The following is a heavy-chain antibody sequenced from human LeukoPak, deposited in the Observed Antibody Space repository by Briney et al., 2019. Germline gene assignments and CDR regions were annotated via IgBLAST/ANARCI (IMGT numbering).Heavy chain of an antibody. Sequence: EASVKVSCKASGGTFSSYAISWVRQAPGQGLEWMARIIPILGIANYAQKFQGRVTITADKSTSTAYMELSSLRSEDTAVYYCARDDSHYYDSSGYSESYYYYGMDVWGQGTTVTVSS. CDR3: ARDDSHYYDSSGYSESYYYYGMDV. CDR1: GGTFSSYA. D-gene: IGHD3-22*01. V-gene: IGHV1-69*04. J-gene: IGHJ6*02. CDR2: IIPILGIA.